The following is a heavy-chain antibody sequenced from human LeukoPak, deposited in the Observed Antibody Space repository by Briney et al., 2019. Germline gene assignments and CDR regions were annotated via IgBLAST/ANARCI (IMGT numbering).Heavy chain of an antibody. V-gene: IGHV4-39*07. D-gene: IGHD2-15*01. CDR3: ARDPSRSCAGGNCFSS. CDR1: GGSISSSSYY. J-gene: IGHJ5*02. Sequence: SETLSLTCTVSGGSISSSSYYWGWIRQPPGKGLEWIGSVFFSGNTYYEPSLKSRVTISVATSTYQFSLNVRSVSAADTAVYYCARDPSRSCAGGNCFSSWGQGTLVIVSS. CDR2: VFFSGNT.